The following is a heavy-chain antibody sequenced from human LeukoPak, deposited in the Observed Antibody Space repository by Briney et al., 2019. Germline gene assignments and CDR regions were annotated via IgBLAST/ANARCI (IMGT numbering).Heavy chain of an antibody. Sequence: SETLSLTCTVSGGSISSGGYYWSWIRQHPGKGLEWIGYIYYSGSTYYNPSLKSRVTISVDTSKNQFSLKLSSVTAADTAVYYCARSREKQWLAYFDYWGQGTLVTVPS. CDR1: GGSISSGGYY. CDR2: IYYSGST. CDR3: ARSREKQWLAYFDY. V-gene: IGHV4-31*03. D-gene: IGHD6-19*01. J-gene: IGHJ4*02.